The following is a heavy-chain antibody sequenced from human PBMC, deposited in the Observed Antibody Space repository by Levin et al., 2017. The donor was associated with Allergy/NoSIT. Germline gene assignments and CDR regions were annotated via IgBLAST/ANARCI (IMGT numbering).Heavy chain of an antibody. V-gene: IGHV5-51*01. CDR3: ARVDSGSYYAGLFDY. CDR2: IYPGDSDT. J-gene: IGHJ4*02. CDR1: GYSFTSYW. Sequence: GGSLRLSCKGSGYSFTSYWIGWVRQMPGKGLEWMGIIYPGDSDTRYSPSFQGQVTISADKSISTAYLQWSSLKASDTAMYYCARVDSGSYYAGLFDYWGQGTLVTVSS. D-gene: IGHD1-26*01.